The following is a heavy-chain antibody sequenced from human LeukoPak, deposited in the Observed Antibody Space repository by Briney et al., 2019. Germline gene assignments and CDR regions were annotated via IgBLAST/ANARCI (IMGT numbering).Heavy chain of an antibody. V-gene: IGHV1-18*01. Sequence: ASVKVSCKASGYTFTDYGIAWVRQAPGQGLEWMGWISAYTGNTHYAQNLQGRVTMTTDRSTSTAYMEVRSLRSDDTAVYYCARDSDSYNGRRDWGQGTLVTVSS. CDR3: ARDSDSYNGRRD. CDR1: GYTFTDYG. J-gene: IGHJ4*02. CDR2: ISAYTGNT. D-gene: IGHD1-26*01.